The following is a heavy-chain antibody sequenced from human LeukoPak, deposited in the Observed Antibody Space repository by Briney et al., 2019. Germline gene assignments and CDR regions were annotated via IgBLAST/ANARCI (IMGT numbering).Heavy chain of an antibody. D-gene: IGHD4-17*01. CDR3: ASNARSTATFDC. J-gene: IGHJ4*02. V-gene: IGHV4-39*07. CDR2: IYYSGNT. CDR1: GGSISSSSYY. Sequence: SETLSLTCTVSGGSISSSSYYWGWIRQPPGKGLEWIGCIYYSGNTYYNLSLKSRVTISVDTSKNQFSLRLNSVTAADTAVYYCASNARSTATFDCWGQGTLVTASS.